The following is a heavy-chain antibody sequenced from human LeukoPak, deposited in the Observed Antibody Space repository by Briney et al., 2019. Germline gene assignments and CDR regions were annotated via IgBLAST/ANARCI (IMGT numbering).Heavy chain of an antibody. CDR1: GGTFSSYA. D-gene: IGHD5-12*01. CDR2: IIPIFGTA. CDR3: ARGDSGYDVGYWYFDL. J-gene: IGHJ2*01. Sequence: ASVKVSSKASGGTFSSYAISWVRQAPGHGLEWMGGIIPIFGTANYAQKFQGRVTITADKPTSTAYMELSSLRSEDPAVYYCARGDSGYDVGYWYFDLWGRGTLVTVSS. V-gene: IGHV1-69*06.